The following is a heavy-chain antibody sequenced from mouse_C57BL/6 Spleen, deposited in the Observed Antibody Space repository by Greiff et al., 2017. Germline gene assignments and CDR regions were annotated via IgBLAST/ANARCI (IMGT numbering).Heavy chain of an antibody. CDR1: GFNIKDDY. CDR3: TTSDYGSPFAY. D-gene: IGHD1-1*01. J-gene: IGHJ3*01. V-gene: IGHV14-4*01. Sequence: VQLQQSGAELVRPGASVKLSCTASGFNIKDDYMHWVKQRPEQGLEWIGWIDPENGDTEYASKFQGKGTITADTSANTAYLQLSSLTSEYTAVYYCTTSDYGSPFAYWGQGTLVTVSA. CDR2: IDPENGDT.